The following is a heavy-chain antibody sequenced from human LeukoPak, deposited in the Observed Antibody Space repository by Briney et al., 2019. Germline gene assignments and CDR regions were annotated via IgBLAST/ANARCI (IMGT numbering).Heavy chain of an antibody. D-gene: IGHD4-17*01. J-gene: IGHJ4*02. Sequence: SGPTLVKPTQTLTLTCTFSGFSLSTSGVGVGWIRQPPGKALEWLALIYWDDDQRYSPSLKSRLTITKDTSKNQVVLTMTNMDPVDTATYYCAHYGDYRFMFYFDYWGQGTLVAVSS. CDR2: IYWDDDQ. CDR1: GFSLSTSGVG. V-gene: IGHV2-5*02. CDR3: AHYGDYRFMFYFDY.